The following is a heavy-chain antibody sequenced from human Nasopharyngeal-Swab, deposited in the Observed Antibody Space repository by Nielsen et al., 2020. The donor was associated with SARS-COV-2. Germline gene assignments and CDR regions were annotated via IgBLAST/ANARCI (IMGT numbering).Heavy chain of an antibody. D-gene: IGHD1-26*01. CDR3: AREVVGGLVDS. J-gene: IGHJ4*02. Sequence: SETLSLTCTVSGGSISSGSIRSYYWSWSRQPPGKGLEWIGYFSYTGITNYNPSLKSRVTISVDMSKNQFSLKLSSVAAADTAMYYCAREVVGGLVDSWGQGTLVTVSS. CDR2: FSYTGIT. V-gene: IGHV4-61*01. CDR1: GGSISSGSIRSYY.